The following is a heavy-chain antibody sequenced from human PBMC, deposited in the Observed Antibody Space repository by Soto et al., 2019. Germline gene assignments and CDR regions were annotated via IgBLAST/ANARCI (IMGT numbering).Heavy chain of an antibody. CDR2: ISAYNGNT. V-gene: IGHV1-18*01. CDR1: GYTFTSYG. Sequence: ASVKVSCKASGYTFTSYGISWVRQAPGQGLEWMGWISAYNGNTNYAQKLQGRVTMTTDTSTSTAYMELRSLRSDDTAVYYCASPKPGDVDTAEDYYYYYGMDVWGQGTTVTVSS. CDR3: ASPKPGDVDTAEDYYYYYGMDV. D-gene: IGHD5-18*01. J-gene: IGHJ6*02.